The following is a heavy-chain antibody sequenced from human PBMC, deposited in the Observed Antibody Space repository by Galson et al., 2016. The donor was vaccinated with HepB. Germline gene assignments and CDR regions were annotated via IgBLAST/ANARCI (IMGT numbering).Heavy chain of an antibody. V-gene: IGHV1-69*13. CDR3: ASGYCDSDSCYQALDY. Sequence: SVKVSCKASGGTFSSYTITWVRQAPGQGLEWMGGITPFFETPTYAQKFQGRVTITADESTSTGYMELSSLRSEDTAVYYCASGYCDSDSCYQALDYWGQGTLVTVSS. CDR1: GGTFSSYT. D-gene: IGHD2-15*01. CDR2: ITPFFETP. J-gene: IGHJ4*02.